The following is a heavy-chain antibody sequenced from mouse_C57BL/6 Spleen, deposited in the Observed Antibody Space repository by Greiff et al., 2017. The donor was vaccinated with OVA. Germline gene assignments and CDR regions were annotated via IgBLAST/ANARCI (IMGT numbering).Heavy chain of an antibody. CDR1: GFSFNTYA. V-gene: IGHV10-1*01. D-gene: IGHD2-4*01. CDR3: VSLYYDYWYFDV. J-gene: IGHJ1*03. CDR2: IRSKSNNYAT. Sequence: EVKLMESGGGLVQPKGSLKLSCAASGFSFNTYAMNWVRQAPGKGLEWVARIRSKSNNYATYYADSVKDRFTISRDDSESMLYLQMNNLKTEDTAMYYCVSLYYDYWYFDVWGTGTTVTVSS.